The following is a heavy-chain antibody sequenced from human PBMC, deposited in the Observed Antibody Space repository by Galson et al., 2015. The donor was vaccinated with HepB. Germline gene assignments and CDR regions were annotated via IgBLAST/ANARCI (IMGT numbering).Heavy chain of an antibody. D-gene: IGHD3-10*01. J-gene: IGHJ3*02. CDR2: IKSKTDGGTT. Sequence: SLRLSCAASGFTFSNAWMSWVRQAPGKGLGWVGRIKSKTDGGTTDYAAPVKGRFTISRDDSKNTLYLQMNSLKTEDTAVYYCTLPWGHYGWTYHDAFDIWGQGTMVTVSS. CDR1: GFTFSNAW. CDR3: TLPWGHYGWTYHDAFDI. V-gene: IGHV3-15*01.